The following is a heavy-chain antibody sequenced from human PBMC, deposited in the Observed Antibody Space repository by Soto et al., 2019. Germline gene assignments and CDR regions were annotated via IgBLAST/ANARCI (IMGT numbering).Heavy chain of an antibody. CDR3: ARPNGRCTSTSCYEAFDG. V-gene: IGHV4-34*01. CDR2: INESGST. D-gene: IGHD2-2*01. CDR1: GGSFSGYY. Sequence: QVQLQQWGAGLLKPSETLSLTCAVYGGSFSGYYWSWIRQPPGKGLEWIGEINESGSTNYNPSLKSRVTISVDTSMHQSSLKLSSVTAADTAVYCCARPNGRCTSTSCYEAFDGWGQGTLVTASP. J-gene: IGHJ4*02.